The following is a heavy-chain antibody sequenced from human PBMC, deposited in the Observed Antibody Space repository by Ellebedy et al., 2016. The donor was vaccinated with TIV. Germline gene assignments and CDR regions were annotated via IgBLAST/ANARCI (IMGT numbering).Heavy chain of an antibody. J-gene: IGHJ4*02. CDR2: IYTSGST. D-gene: IGHD7-27*01. CDR1: GGSISSYY. CDR3: ARDETPLIGALRN. V-gene: IGHV4-4*07. Sequence: SETLSLXXTVSGGSISSYYWSWIRQPAGKGLEWIGRIYTSGSTNYNPSLKSRVTMSVDTSKNQFSLRLNSVTTADTAMYYCARDETPLIGALRNWGQGTLVTVSS.